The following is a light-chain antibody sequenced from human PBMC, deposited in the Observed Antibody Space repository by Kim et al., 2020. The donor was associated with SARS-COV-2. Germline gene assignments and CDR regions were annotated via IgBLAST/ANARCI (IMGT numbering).Light chain of an antibody. CDR2: DAS. CDR1: QGIATS. J-gene: IGKJ1*01. Sequence: ASVRDRVTITCRASQGIATSLAWYQQKPGKAPKLLIYDASSLESGVPSRFSGSGSGPEFTLTISSLQPDDVATYYCQQYISYPLTFGQGTKVEIK. CDR3: QQYISYPLT. V-gene: IGKV1-5*01.